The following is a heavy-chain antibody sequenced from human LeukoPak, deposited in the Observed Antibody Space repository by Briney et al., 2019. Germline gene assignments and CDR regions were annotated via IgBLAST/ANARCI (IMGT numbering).Heavy chain of an antibody. CDR3: ARDLYYDILTGYRLGVYYYYMDV. D-gene: IGHD3-9*01. J-gene: IGHJ6*03. CDR2: IYISGST. CDR1: GGSISSYY. V-gene: IGHV4-4*07. Sequence: SETLSLTCTVSGGSISSYYWSWIRQPAGKGLEWIGRIYISGSTNYNPFFKSRVTMSVDTSKNQFSLKLSSVTAADTAVYYCARDLYYDILTGYRLGVYYYYMDVWGKGTTVTISS.